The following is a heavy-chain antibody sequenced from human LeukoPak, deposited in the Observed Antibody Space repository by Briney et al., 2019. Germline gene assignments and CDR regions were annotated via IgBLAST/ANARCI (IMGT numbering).Heavy chain of an antibody. CDR1: GFTFSNAW. CDR2: ISSSSSSI. Sequence: PGGSLRLSCAASGFTFSNAWMSWVRQAPGKGLEWVSYISSSSSSIYYADSVKGRFTISRDNAKNSLYLQMNSLRAEDTAVYYCARTEYQLLNYWGQGTLVTVTS. D-gene: IGHD2-2*01. CDR3: ARTEYQLLNY. J-gene: IGHJ4*02. V-gene: IGHV3-48*04.